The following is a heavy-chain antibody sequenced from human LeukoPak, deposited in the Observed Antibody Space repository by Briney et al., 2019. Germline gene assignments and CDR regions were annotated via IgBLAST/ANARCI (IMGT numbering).Heavy chain of an antibody. D-gene: IGHD1-7*01. CDR2: IYYSGST. CDR1: GVSISSSSYY. Sequence: PSETLSLTCTVSGVSISSSSYYWGWIRQPPGKGLEWIGSIYYSGSTYYNPSLKSRVTISVDTSKNQFSLKLRSVTAADTAVYYCARRLEGTADYWGQGTLVTVSS. CDR3: ARRLEGTADY. J-gene: IGHJ4*02. V-gene: IGHV4-39*01.